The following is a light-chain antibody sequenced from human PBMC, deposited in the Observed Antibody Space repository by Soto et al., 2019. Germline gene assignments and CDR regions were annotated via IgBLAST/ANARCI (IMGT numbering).Light chain of an antibody. CDR2: GAS. CDR1: QSVSSNY. CDR3: QQYSSSPPEFT. Sequence: EIVLTQSPGTLSVSPGERVTLSCRASQSVSSNYLAWYRQRPGQAPRLLIFGASYRATGIPDRFSGSGSGTDFTLTISRLQPEDFAVYYCQQYSSSPPEFTFGPGTKVDSK. J-gene: IGKJ3*01. V-gene: IGKV3-20*01.